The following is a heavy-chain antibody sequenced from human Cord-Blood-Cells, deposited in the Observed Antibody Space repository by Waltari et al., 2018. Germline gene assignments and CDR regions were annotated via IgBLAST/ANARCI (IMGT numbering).Heavy chain of an antibody. CDR2: IYWNDDK. V-gene: IGHV2-5*01. J-gene: IGHJ4*02. Sequence: QITLKESGPTLVKPTQTLTLTCTFSGFSLSTSGVGVDWIRQPPGKDLEWLALIYWNDDKRYSPSLKSRLTITKDTSKNQVVLTMTNMDPVDTATYYCAHRRSYYGSGSYYNSYYYFDYWGQGTLVTVSS. CDR3: AHRRSYYGSGSYYNSYYYFDY. CDR1: GFSLSTSGVG. D-gene: IGHD3-10*01.